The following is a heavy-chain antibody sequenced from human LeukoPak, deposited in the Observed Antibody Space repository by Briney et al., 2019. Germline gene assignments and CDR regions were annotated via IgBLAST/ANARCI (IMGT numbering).Heavy chain of an antibody. J-gene: IGHJ5*02. V-gene: IGHV1-69*05. CDR2: IIPIYGTA. CDR1: GGTFISYV. D-gene: IGHD5-18*01. Sequence: ASVKVSCKASGGTFISYVISWVRQAPGQGLEWMGGIIPIYGTANYAQKFQGRVTINTDKSPSTAYMDVSSLRDDGAAAYYFARGKSVDTAIVLRFWFDPWGGGTLVTVPS. CDR3: ARGKSVDTAIVLRFWFDP.